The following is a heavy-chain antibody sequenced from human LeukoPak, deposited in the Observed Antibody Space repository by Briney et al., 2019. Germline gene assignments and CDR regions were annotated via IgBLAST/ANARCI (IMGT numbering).Heavy chain of an antibody. CDR3: ARALSKSSTHYYYYMDV. Sequence: ASVKVSCKASGYTFTTYDINWVRQATGQGLEWMGWMNPNSGYTGFAQKFQGRVTMTTDTSISTAYMELSSLRSEDTAVYYCARALSKSSTHYYYYMDVWGKGTTVTVSS. CDR2: MNPNSGYT. CDR1: GYTFTTYD. J-gene: IGHJ6*03. V-gene: IGHV1-8*01. D-gene: IGHD2/OR15-2a*01.